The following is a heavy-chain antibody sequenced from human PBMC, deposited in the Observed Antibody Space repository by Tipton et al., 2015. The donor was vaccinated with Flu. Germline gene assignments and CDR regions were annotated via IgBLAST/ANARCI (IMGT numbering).Heavy chain of an antibody. J-gene: IGHJ4*02. V-gene: IGHV4-61*02. CDR1: GGSISSGSYY. Sequence: TLSLTCTVSGGSISSGSYYWSWIRQPAGKGLEWIGRIYTSGSTNYNPSLKSRVTISVDTSKNQFSLKLSSVTAADTAVYYCARAGWLLPFDYWGQGTLVTLPS. CDR3: ARAGWLLPFDY. CDR2: IYTSGST. D-gene: IGHD3-22*01.